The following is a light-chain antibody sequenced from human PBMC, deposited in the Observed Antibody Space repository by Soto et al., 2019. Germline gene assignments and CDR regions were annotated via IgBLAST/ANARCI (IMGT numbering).Light chain of an antibody. CDR3: QKYNSAPWT. J-gene: IGKJ1*01. Sequence: DIQMTQSPSSLSASVGDRVTITCRASQGISHYLAWYQQKPGKGPKLLIYAASTLQSGVPSRFSGSGSGTDFTLTISSLQPDDVATYYCQKYNSAPWTFGQGTKVEIK. CDR2: AAS. CDR1: QGISHY. V-gene: IGKV1-27*01.